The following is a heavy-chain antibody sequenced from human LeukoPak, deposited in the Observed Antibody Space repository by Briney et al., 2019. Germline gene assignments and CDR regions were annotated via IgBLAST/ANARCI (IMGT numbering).Heavy chain of an antibody. D-gene: IGHD6-13*01. Sequence: ASVTVSCKASGGTFSSYAISWVRQATGQGLEWMGWMDPNSGNTGYAHKFQGRVTMTSNTSISTAYMELSSLRAEDTAVYYCAVGIAAASDYWGQGTLVTVSS. CDR1: GGTFSSYA. CDR2: MDPNSGNT. J-gene: IGHJ4*02. V-gene: IGHV1-8*02. CDR3: AVGIAAASDY.